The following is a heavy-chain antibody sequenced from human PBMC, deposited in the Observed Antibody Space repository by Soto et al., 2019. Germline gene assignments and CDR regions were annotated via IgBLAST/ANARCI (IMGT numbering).Heavy chain of an antibody. CDR3: ARGLFSETSYSGGLYFFDF. Sequence: QVQLQQRGAGLLKPSETLSLTCAVHGGSFNGYTWTWIRQSPEKGLEWIGQINAGGSANYNPSLKGRVTISVGTSNNQFFLDLTSVTAADTAVYYCARGLFSETSYSGGLYFFDFWGQGTLVTVSS. CDR1: GGSFNGYT. J-gene: IGHJ4*02. D-gene: IGHD3-10*01. CDR2: INAGGSA. V-gene: IGHV4-34*02.